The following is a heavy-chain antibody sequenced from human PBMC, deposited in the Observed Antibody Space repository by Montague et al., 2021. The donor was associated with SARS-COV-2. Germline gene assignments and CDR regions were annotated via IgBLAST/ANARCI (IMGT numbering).Heavy chain of an antibody. Sequence: SLRLSCAASGFTFRSYTMNWVRQSPGMGLEWVSLISSSGSSIYYADSLKGRFTISRDNAKNSLYLQMNSLRVEDTAVYYCVRGGACSGGKCNGGARDWGQGTLVTVSS. CDR3: VRGGACSGGKCNGGARD. CDR2: ISSSGSSI. D-gene: IGHD2-15*01. J-gene: IGHJ4*02. V-gene: IGHV3-21*01. CDR1: GFTFRSYT.